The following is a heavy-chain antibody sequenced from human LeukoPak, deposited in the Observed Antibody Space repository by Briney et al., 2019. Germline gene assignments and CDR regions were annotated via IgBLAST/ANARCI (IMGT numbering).Heavy chain of an antibody. D-gene: IGHD3-16*01. CDR2: IKQDGSEK. Sequence: GGSLRLSCAASGFTFSIYWMSWVRQAPGKGLEWVANIKQDGSEKYYVDSVKGRFTISRDNAKNSLYLQMNSLRADDTAVYYCARGGRAYGDWGQGTLVTVSS. CDR3: ARGGRAYGD. J-gene: IGHJ4*02. V-gene: IGHV3-7*04. CDR1: GFTFSIYW.